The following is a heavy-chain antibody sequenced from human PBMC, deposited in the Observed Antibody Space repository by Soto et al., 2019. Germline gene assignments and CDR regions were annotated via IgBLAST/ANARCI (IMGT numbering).Heavy chain of an antibody. D-gene: IGHD3-22*01. J-gene: IGHJ4*02. Sequence: EVQLVESGGGLVKPGGSLRLSCAASGFTFSSHSMNWVRQAPGKGLEWVSSISSSSTYIYYADSVKGRFTISRDNAKNSLCLQMNSLRAEDTAVYYCASHPRDSSGYWYYFDYWGQGTLVTVSS. CDR1: GFTFSSHS. V-gene: IGHV3-21*01. CDR3: ASHPRDSSGYWYYFDY. CDR2: ISSSSTYI.